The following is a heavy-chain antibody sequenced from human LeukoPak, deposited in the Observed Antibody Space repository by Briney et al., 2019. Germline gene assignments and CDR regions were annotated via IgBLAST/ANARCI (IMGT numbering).Heavy chain of an antibody. V-gene: IGHV4-4*02. CDR3: ARGGAARRGFDY. CDR2: IYHSGST. D-gene: IGHD6-6*01. J-gene: IGHJ4*02. Sequence: PSETLSLTCAVSGGSISSSNWWSWVRQPPGKGLEWIGEIYHSGSTNYNPSLKSRVTISGDTSKNQFSLKLTSVTAADTSLYYCARGGAARRGFDYWGQGTLVTVSS. CDR1: GGSISSSNW.